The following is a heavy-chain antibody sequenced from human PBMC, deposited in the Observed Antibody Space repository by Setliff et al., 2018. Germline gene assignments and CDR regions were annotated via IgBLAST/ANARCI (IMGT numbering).Heavy chain of an antibody. J-gene: IGHJ6*03. CDR2: TSSGSNSI. CDR1: GFTFSIYS. Sequence: HPGGSLRLSCAASGFTFSIYSMKWVRQAPGKGLEWISYTSSGSNSIYYADSVMGRFTISRENERNFLYLQMNRLRPKDTGVYYCEKSGGDQCCPLYHHYKMDAWGTGTTVTVSS. D-gene: IGHD2-21*02. V-gene: IGHV3-48*01. CDR3: EKSGGDQCCPLYHHYKMDA.